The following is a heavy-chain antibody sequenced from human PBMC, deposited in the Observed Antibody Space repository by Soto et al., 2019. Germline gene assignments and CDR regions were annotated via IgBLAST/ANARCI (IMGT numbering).Heavy chain of an antibody. CDR2: IYYSGST. V-gene: IGHV4-61*01. Sequence: SETLSLTCPVSGGSISSSSYYWSWIRQPPGKGLEWIGYIYYSGSTNYNPSLKSRVTISVDTSKNQFSLNLSSVTAADTAVYYCASSNIAAAGFYYYGMDVWGRGTTVTVSS. J-gene: IGHJ6*02. D-gene: IGHD6-13*01. CDR1: GGSISSSSYY. CDR3: ASSNIAAAGFYYYGMDV.